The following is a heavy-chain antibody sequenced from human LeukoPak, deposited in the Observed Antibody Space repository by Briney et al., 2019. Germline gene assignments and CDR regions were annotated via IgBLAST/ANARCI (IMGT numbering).Heavy chain of an antibody. Sequence: SETLSLTCTVSGYSISSGYYWGWIRQPPGKGLEWIGSIYHSGSTYYNPSLKSRVTISVDTSKNQFSLKLSSVTAADTAVYYCARQEGNNYQLWFFDYWGQGTLVTVSS. D-gene: IGHD5-18*01. V-gene: IGHV4-38-2*02. CDR1: GYSISSGYY. CDR3: ARQEGNNYQLWFFDY. J-gene: IGHJ4*02. CDR2: IYHSGST.